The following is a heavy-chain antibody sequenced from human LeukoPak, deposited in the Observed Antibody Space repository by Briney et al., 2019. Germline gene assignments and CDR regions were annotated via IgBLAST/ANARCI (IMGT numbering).Heavy chain of an antibody. D-gene: IGHD6-6*01. J-gene: IGHJ4*02. CDR1: GFSFSGHW. Sequence: GGSLRLSCTASGFSFSGHWMHWARQLPGKGLVWVSRISPTGSTTSYADSVKGRFTVSRDNAKNTLYPQVNNLRAEDTAVYYCARGPNSNWSGLDFWGQGTLLTVSS. V-gene: IGHV3-74*01. CDR2: ISPTGSTT. CDR3: ARGPNSNWSGLDF.